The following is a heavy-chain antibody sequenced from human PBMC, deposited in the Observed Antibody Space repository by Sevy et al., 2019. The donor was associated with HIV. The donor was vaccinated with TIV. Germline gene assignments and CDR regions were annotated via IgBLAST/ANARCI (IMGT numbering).Heavy chain of an antibody. CDR3: AQEGSGYDA. Sequence: GGCLRLSCAVSGFTFSSYVITWVRQAPGKGLEWVSTISGSGGNTYYADSVKGRFTISIDNSNKMVFLELTSLRAEDTALYYCAQEGSGYDAWGQGTLVTVSS. CDR2: ISGSGGNT. D-gene: IGHD5-12*01. CDR1: GFTFSSYV. V-gene: IGHV3-23*01. J-gene: IGHJ5*02.